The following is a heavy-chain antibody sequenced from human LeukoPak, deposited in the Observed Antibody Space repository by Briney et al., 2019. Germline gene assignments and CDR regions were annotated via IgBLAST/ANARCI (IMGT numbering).Heavy chain of an antibody. CDR3: ARLYYDFWSGAGAPYYFDY. Sequence: GESLKISCKGSGYIFTSYWIGWVRQMPGKGLEWMGIIYPGDSDTRYSPSFQGQVTISADKSISTAYLQWSSLKASDTAMYYCARLYYDFWSGAGAPYYFDYWGQGTLVTVSS. J-gene: IGHJ4*02. CDR2: IYPGDSDT. V-gene: IGHV5-51*01. D-gene: IGHD3-3*01. CDR1: GYIFTSYW.